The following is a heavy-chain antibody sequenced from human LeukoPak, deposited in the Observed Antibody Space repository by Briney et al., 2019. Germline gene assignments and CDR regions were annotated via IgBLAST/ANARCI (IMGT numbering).Heavy chain of an antibody. J-gene: IGHJ4*02. CDR2: LTDSGRST. CDR1: GFTFSSYA. CDR3: AKDGAREAARLRYFDY. D-gene: IGHD6-6*01. Sequence: PGGSLRLSCAASGFTFSSYAMSWVRQAPGKGLQWVSALTDSGRSTYYADSVKGRFTISRDNSKNTLSLQMNSLRAEDTAVYYCAKDGAREAARLRYFDYWGQGTLVTVSS. V-gene: IGHV3-23*01.